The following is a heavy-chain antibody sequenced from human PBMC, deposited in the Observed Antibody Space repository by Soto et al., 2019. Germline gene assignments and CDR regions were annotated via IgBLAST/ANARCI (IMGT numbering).Heavy chain of an antibody. J-gene: IGHJ6*02. CDR1: AFSLSNGGVG. D-gene: IGHD2-21*02. Sequence: SGPTLVNPTQTLTLTCTFSAFSLSNGGVGVGWIRQPPGKALEWLALIYWDDDKRYSPSLRSRLTISKDTSKNQVVLTMTNMDPVDTAAYYCIQSRSGGDCLQSYASYYYYGMDVWGQGTTVTVSS. CDR3: IQSRSGGDCLQSYASYYYYGMDV. V-gene: IGHV2-5*02. CDR2: IYWDDDK.